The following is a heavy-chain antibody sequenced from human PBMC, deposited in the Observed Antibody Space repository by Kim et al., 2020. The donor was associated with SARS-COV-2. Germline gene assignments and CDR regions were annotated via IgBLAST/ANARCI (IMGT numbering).Heavy chain of an antibody. D-gene: IGHD2-2*01. CDR1: GYTFTSYA. CDR2: INAGNGNT. CDR3: AREWGGGYCSSTSCYHRRLNWFDP. J-gene: IGHJ5*02. V-gene: IGHV1-3*01. Sequence: ASVKVSCKASGYTFTSYAMHWVRQAPGQRLEWMGWINAGNGNTKYSQKFQGRVTITRDTSASTAYMELSSLRSEDTAVYYCAREWGGGYCSSTSCYHRRLNWFDPWGQGTLVTVSS.